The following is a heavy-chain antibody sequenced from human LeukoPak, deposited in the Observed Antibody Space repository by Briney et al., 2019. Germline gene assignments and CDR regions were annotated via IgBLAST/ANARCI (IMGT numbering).Heavy chain of an antibody. CDR2: ISGSGGNT. D-gene: IGHD6-13*01. J-gene: IGHJ4*02. CDR1: GFTFSTYA. Sequence: GGSLRLSCAASGFTFSTYAMSWVRQAPGKGLEWVSTISGSGGNTYYADSVKGRSTISRDNSKNTLNLQMNSLRAEDTAVYYCTRAVAAADFSPGYWGQGTLVTVSS. V-gene: IGHV3-23*01. CDR3: TRAVAAADFSPGY.